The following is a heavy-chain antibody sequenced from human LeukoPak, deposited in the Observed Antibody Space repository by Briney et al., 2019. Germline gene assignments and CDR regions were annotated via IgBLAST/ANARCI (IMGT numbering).Heavy chain of an antibody. CDR3: ARVESGYDFDY. V-gene: IGHV4-34*01. D-gene: IGHD5-12*01. Sequence: SETLSLTCAVYGGSFSGYYWSWIRQPPGKGREWIGEINHSGSTNYNTSPKSGVTISVETSKKKFARKLSSVTAADTAVYYCARVESGYDFDYWGQGTLVTVSS. CDR1: GGSFSGYY. J-gene: IGHJ4*02. CDR2: INHSGST.